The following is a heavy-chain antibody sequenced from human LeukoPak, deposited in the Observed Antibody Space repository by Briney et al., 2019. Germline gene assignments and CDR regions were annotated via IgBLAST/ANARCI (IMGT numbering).Heavy chain of an antibody. Sequence: SETLSLTCSVSGGSISNYHWSWIRQPPGKGLEWIGYIYYHGSTNYSPSLKSRVTISIDTSKNQFSLKLSSVTAADTAVYYCARDGGDYAQGAFDIWGQGTMVTVSS. CDR1: GGSISNYH. J-gene: IGHJ3*02. CDR3: ARDGGDYAQGAFDI. D-gene: IGHD4-17*01. V-gene: IGHV4-59*01. CDR2: IYYHGST.